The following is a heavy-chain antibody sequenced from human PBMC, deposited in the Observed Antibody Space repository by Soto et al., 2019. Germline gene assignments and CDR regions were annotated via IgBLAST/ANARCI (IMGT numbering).Heavy chain of an antibody. D-gene: IGHD3-3*01. CDR2: ISSSGSTI. CDR3: ARRGSGFLEYDY. J-gene: IGHJ4*02. Sequence: HPGGSLRLSCAASGFTFSSYEMNWVRQAPGKGLEWVSYISSSGSTIYYADSVKGRFTISRDNAKNSLYLQMNSLRAEDTAVYYCARRGSGFLEYDYWGQGTLVTVSS. V-gene: IGHV3-48*03. CDR1: GFTFSSYE.